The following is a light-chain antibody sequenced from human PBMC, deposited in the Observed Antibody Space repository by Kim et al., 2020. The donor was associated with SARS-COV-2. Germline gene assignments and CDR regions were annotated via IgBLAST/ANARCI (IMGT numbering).Light chain of an antibody. CDR3: QQRSAWPLT. J-gene: IGKJ4*01. CDR1: HSVSNY. V-gene: IGKV3-11*01. Sequence: EIVLTQSPVTLSLSPGERATLSCRASHSVSNYLAWYQQKPGQSPRLLIYDASNRATGIPARFSGSGSGTDFTLTVSSLEPEDFAVYYCQQRSAWPLTFGGGTKVDIK. CDR2: DAS.